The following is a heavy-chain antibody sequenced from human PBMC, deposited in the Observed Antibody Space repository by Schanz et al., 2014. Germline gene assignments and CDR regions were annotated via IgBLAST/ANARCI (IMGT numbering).Heavy chain of an antibody. J-gene: IGHJ5*02. CDR3: ARPALCFGDNCFDP. V-gene: IGHV3-74*02. CDR2: IKSDGSST. D-gene: IGHD3-10*01. Sequence: EVQLVESGGGLIQPGGSLRLSCAASGFTFSSYWMHWVRQVPGKGLVRVSRIKSDGSSTSYADSVKGRFTISRDNAKNTLYLQMNSLRAEDTAVYYCARPALCFGDNCFDPWGQGTLVTVSS. CDR1: GFTFSSYW.